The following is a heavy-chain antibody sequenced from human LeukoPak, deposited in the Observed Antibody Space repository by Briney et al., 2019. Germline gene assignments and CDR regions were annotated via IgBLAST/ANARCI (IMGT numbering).Heavy chain of an antibody. Sequence: RASVKVSCKASGYTFTNYGINWVRQAPGQGLEWMGWISTYNGNTNYAQKFQGRVTITADESTSTAYMELSSLRSEDTAVYYCAYVSGYDHYNWFDPWGQGTLVTVSS. D-gene: IGHD5-12*01. CDR1: GYTFTNYG. CDR3: AYVSGYDHYNWFDP. V-gene: IGHV1-18*01. CDR2: ISTYNGNT. J-gene: IGHJ5*02.